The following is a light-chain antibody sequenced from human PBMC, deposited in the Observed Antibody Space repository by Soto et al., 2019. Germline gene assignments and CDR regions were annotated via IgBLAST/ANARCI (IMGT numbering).Light chain of an antibody. CDR2: EVT. CDR1: SSDIGDYNY. CDR3: SSYAGNNNYV. J-gene: IGLJ1*01. V-gene: IGLV2-8*01. Sequence: QSALTQPPSASGSPGQSVTFSCTGTSSDIGDYNYVSWYQQHPGKAPKLMIYEVTKRPSGVPDRFSGSKSGNTASLTVSGLQADDEADYYWSSYAGNNNYVFGTGTKLTV.